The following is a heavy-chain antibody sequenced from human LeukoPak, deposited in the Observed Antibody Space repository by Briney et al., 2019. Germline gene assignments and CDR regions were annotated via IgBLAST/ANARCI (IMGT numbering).Heavy chain of an antibody. Sequence: GGSLRLSCAASGFTFSSYAMCWVRQAPGKGLEWVAVISYDGSNKYYADSVKGRFAISRDNSKNTLYLQMNSLRAEDTAVYYCAKDRDIAVAAPFDYWGQGTLVTVSS. J-gene: IGHJ4*02. D-gene: IGHD6-19*01. V-gene: IGHV3-30*18. CDR2: ISYDGSNK. CDR1: GFTFSSYA. CDR3: AKDRDIAVAAPFDY.